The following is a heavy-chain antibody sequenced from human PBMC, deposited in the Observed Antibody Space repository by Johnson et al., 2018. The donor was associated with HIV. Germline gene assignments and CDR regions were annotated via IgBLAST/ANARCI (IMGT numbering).Heavy chain of an antibody. J-gene: IGHJ3*01. CDR3: AKESSYYDDNSGPY. V-gene: IGHV3-20*04. CDR1: GFTFDDYG. Sequence: VQLVESGGGVVRPGGSLRLSCAASGFTFDDYGMSWVRQAPGKGLEWVAGINWNGGSTGYADSVKGRFTISRDNAKNSLYLQRNSLRAEDTAVYYCAKESSYYDDNSGPYWGQGTMVTVSS. CDR2: INWNGGST. D-gene: IGHD3-22*01.